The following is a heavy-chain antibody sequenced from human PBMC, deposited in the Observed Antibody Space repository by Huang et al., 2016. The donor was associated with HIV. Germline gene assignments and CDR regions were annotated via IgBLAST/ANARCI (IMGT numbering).Heavy chain of an antibody. J-gene: IGHJ3*01. D-gene: IGHD3-10*01. Sequence: QVQLQESGPGLLKSSETLSLTCTLSGGSISGFYWSWIRQPAGKGLEWIGRVSASGSTDYNPSLKSRVTMSIDTSKNQFSLNVTSVTAADSAMYYCATDYRDGFDVWGQGTMVTVSS. CDR3: ATDYRDGFDV. V-gene: IGHV4-4*07. CDR2: VSASGST. CDR1: GGSISGFY.